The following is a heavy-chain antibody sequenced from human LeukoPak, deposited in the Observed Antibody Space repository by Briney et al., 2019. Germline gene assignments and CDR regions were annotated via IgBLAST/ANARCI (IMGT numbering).Heavy chain of an antibody. Sequence: SETLSLTCTVSGGSISSSSYYWGWLRQPPGKGLEWVGNIFYSGSTYYNPSPQSRVTISLDTSQNQFSLKLSSVTAADTAVYYCARLTMVRGVIYGTDWYFDLRGRGTLVTVSS. D-gene: IGHD3-10*01. V-gene: IGHV4-39*07. CDR3: ARLTMVRGVIYGTDWYFDL. CDR1: GGSISSSSYY. CDR2: IFYSGST. J-gene: IGHJ2*01.